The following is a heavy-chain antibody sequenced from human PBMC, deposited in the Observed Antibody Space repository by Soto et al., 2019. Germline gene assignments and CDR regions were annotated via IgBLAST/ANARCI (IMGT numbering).Heavy chain of an antibody. CDR2: IYYSGST. CDR1: GGSINSYY. J-gene: IGHJ5*02. D-gene: IGHD5-18*01. V-gene: IGHV4-59*08. Sequence: QVQLQESGPGLVKPSETLSLTCTVSGGSINSYYWSWIRQPPGKGLEWIGYIYYSGSTNYNPSLKSRVTMSVDTSKNQFSLKLSSVTAADTAVYYCARWGVDTAMVTEWFDPWGQGTLVTVSS. CDR3: ARWGVDTAMVTEWFDP.